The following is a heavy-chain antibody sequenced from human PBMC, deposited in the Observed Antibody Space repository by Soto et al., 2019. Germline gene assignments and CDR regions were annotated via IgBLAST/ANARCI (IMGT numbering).Heavy chain of an antibody. CDR1: NFTFSYAW. Sequence: GGSLRLSCAASNFTFSYAWMSWVRQAPGKGLEWVGRTKSTAYGGTTDYAAPVKGRVTISRDDSKNTLYLQMNSLRTEDTARYYCTTDDTSGYYFHYWGQGTLVTVSS. D-gene: IGHD3-22*01. V-gene: IGHV3-15*01. CDR3: TTDDTSGYYFHY. CDR2: TKSTAYGGTT. J-gene: IGHJ4*02.